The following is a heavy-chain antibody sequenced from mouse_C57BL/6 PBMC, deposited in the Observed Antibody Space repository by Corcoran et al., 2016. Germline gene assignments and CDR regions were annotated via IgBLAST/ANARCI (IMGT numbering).Heavy chain of an antibody. CDR3: ARGYYYGSSPWAMDY. D-gene: IGHD1-1*01. J-gene: IGHJ4*01. V-gene: IGHV1-66*01. CDR2: IYPGSGNT. CDR1: GYSFTSYY. Sequence: QVQLQQSGPELVKPGASVKISCKASGYSFTSYYIHWVKQRPGQGLEWIGWIYPGSGNTKYNEKFKGKATLTADTSSSTAYMQLSSLTSEDSAVYYCARGYYYGSSPWAMDYWGQGTSVTVSS.